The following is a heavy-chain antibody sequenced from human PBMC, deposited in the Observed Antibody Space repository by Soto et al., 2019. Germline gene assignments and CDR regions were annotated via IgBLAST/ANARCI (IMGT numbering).Heavy chain of an antibody. CDR3: AKDLNGSGSFTSYYHYGMDV. D-gene: IGHD3-10*01. V-gene: IGHV3-23*01. J-gene: IGHJ6*02. CDR1: GFTFSNYA. CDR2: ISGSGRNT. Sequence: EVQMLESGGGLVHPGGSLRLSCAASGFTFSNYAMNWVRQAPGTGLEWVSSISGSGRNTYYADSVKGRLTISRDSSKITLYLQMNSLRVEDTGVYYCAKDLNGSGSFTSYYHYGMDVWGQGTTVTVSS.